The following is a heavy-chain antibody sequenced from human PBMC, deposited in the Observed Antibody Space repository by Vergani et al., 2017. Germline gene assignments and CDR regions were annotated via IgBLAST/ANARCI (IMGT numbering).Heavy chain of an antibody. CDR3: AKDFLPAYYYDSSGPPLGY. CDR1: GFTFSSDA. Sequence: EVQLLESGGGLVQPGGSLRLSCAASGFTFSSDAMSWVRQAPGKGLEWVSAISGSGGSTYYADSVKGRFTISRDNSKNTLYLQMNSLRAEDTAVYYCAKDFLPAYYYDSSGPPLGYWGQGTLVTVSS. D-gene: IGHD3-22*01. CDR2: ISGSGGST. V-gene: IGHV3-23*01. J-gene: IGHJ4*02.